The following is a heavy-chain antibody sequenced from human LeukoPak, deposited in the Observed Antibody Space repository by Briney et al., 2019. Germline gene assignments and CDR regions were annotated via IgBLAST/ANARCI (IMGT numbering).Heavy chain of an antibody. V-gene: IGHV4-39*07. CDR3: ARGSIVGATPFDY. Sequence: TSETLSLTCTVSGGSISSSSYYWGWIRQPPGKGLEWIGSIYYGGSTYYNPPLKSRVTISVDTSKNQFSLKLSSVTAADTAVYYCARGSIVGATPFDYWGQGTLVTVSS. D-gene: IGHD1-26*01. CDR2: IYYGGST. CDR1: GGSISSSSYY. J-gene: IGHJ4*02.